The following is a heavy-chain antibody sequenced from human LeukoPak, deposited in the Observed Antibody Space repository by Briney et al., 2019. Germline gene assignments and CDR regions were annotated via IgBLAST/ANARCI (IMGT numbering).Heavy chain of an antibody. V-gene: IGHV3-23*01. Sequence: GGSLRLSCAASGFTFSSYAMSWVRQAPGKGLEWVSAISGSGGSTYYADSVKGRFTISRDNSKKTLYLQMNSLRAEDTAVYYCAKDPGPCGDYYFDYWGQGTLVTVSS. D-gene: IGHD4-17*01. J-gene: IGHJ4*02. CDR1: GFTFSSYA. CDR3: AKDPGPCGDYYFDY. CDR2: ISGSGGST.